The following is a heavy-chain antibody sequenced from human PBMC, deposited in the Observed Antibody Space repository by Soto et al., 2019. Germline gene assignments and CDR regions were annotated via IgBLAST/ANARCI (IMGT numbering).Heavy chain of an antibody. CDR3: ARTLTYYYDSSGSIYFDY. CDR1: GYTFTSYA. CDR2: INAGNGNT. D-gene: IGHD3-22*01. J-gene: IGHJ4*02. Sequence: ASVKVSCKASGYTFTSYAMHWVRQAPGQRLEWMGWINAGNGNTKYSQKFQGRVTITRDTSASTAYMELSSLRSEDTAVYYCARTLTYYYDSSGSIYFDYWGQGTLVTVSS. V-gene: IGHV1-3*01.